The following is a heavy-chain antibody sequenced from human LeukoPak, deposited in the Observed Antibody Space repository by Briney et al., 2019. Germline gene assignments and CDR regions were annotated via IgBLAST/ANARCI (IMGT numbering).Heavy chain of an antibody. CDR3: ARLRISGNDFDY. D-gene: IGHD4-23*01. V-gene: IGHV4-34*01. Sequence: PGGSLRLSCAASGFTFSDNYMSWIRQPPGKGLEWIGEINHNGSTNYNPSLKSRVTISVDTSKNQFSLKLSSVTAADTAVYYCARLRISGNDFDYWGQGTLVTVSS. J-gene: IGHJ4*02. CDR1: GFTFSDNY. CDR2: INHNGST.